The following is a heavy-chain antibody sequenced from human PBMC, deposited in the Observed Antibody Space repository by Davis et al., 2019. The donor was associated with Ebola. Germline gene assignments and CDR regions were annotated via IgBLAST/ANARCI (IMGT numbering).Heavy chain of an antibody. V-gene: IGHV3-21*01. Sequence: GESLKISCAASGFTFSSYSMNWVRQAPGEGLEWVSSISSSSSYIYYADSVKGRFTISRDNAKNSLFLQMNSLTAEDTAVYYCARMDWNNEEAFDVWGQGTMVTVSS. CDR3: ARMDWNNEEAFDV. CDR1: GFTFSSYS. D-gene: IGHD1/OR15-1a*01. CDR2: ISSSSSYI. J-gene: IGHJ3*01.